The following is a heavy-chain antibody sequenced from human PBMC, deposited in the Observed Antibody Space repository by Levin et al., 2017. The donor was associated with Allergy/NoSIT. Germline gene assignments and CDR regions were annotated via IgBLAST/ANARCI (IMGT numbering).Heavy chain of an antibody. CDR2: ITGSGGST. D-gene: IGHD3-16*01. CDR1: GFTFSSCD. Sequence: GVSLKISCAASGFTFSSCDMSWVREAPGKGLEWVSTITGSGGSTYSADSVKGRFTFSRDNSKNTLYLQMNSLRAEDTAVYYCARGLYSTSFGGYGYWGQGTLVTVSS. CDR3: ARGLYSTSFGGYGY. V-gene: IGHV3-23*01. J-gene: IGHJ4*02.